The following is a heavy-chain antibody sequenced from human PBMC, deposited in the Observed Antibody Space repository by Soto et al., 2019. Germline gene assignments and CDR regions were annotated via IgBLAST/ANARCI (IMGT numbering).Heavy chain of an antibody. CDR3: ARGGELRYFDWLLLGLDP. D-gene: IGHD3-9*01. CDR1: GGSFSGYY. V-gene: IGHV4-34*01. CDR2: INHSGST. J-gene: IGHJ5*02. Sequence: SETLSLTCAVYGGSFSGYYWSWIRQPPGKGLEWIGEINHSGSTNYNPSLKSRVTISVDTSKNQFSLKLSSVTAADTAAYYCARGGELRYFDWLLLGLDPWGQGTLVSVS.